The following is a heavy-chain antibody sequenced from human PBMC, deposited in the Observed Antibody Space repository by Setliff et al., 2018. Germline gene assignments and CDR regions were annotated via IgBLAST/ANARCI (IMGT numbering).Heavy chain of an antibody. D-gene: IGHD3-22*01. CDR3: AKEGYYDHFGYYHYYFDF. CDR2: IYTSGST. V-gene: IGHV4-61*02. CDR1: GGSVSSGSYN. Sequence: SETLSLTCTVSGGSVSSGSYNGSWIRQPAGKGLEWIGRIYTSGSTNYNPSLKSRVAISVDTSKNQFSLRLSSVTAADTAVYYCAKEGYYDHFGYYHYYFDFWGQGTRVTVSA. J-gene: IGHJ4*02.